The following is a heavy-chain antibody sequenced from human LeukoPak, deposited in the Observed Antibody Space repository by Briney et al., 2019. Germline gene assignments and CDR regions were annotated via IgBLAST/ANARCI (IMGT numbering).Heavy chain of an antibody. D-gene: IGHD6-19*01. J-gene: IGHJ4*02. CDR1: GFTFSSYG. CDR2: ISYDGSNK. Sequence: GRSLRLSCAASGFTFSSYGMHWVRQAPGKGLEWVAVISYDGSNKYYADSVKGRFTISRDNSKNTLYLQMNSLRAEDTAVYYCAKDRTSSGLDYWGQGTLVTVS. V-gene: IGHV3-30*18. CDR3: AKDRTSSGLDY.